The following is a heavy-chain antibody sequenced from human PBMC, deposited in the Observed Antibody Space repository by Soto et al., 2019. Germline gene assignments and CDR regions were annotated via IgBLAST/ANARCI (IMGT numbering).Heavy chain of an antibody. J-gene: IGHJ4*02. CDR1: GGSISSSSYY. Sequence: PSETLSLTCTVSGGSISSSSYYWGWIRQPPGKGLEWIGSIYYSGSTYYNPSLKSRVTISVDTPKNQFSLKLSSVTAADTAVYYCARQESGTTFFDYWGQGTLVTVSS. CDR2: IYYSGST. V-gene: IGHV4-39*01. D-gene: IGHD1-1*01. CDR3: ARQESGTTFFDY.